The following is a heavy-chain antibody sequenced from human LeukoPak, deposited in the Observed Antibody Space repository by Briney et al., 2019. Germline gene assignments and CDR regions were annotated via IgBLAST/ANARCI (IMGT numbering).Heavy chain of an antibody. J-gene: IGHJ4*02. CDR3: ARAWASYYDFWSGYYQYGDSSWYYFDY. CDR2: IYYSGST. CDR1: GGSISSGGYY. D-gene: IGHD3-3*01. Sequence: ASQTLSLTCTVSGGSISSGGYYWSWIRQHPEKGLEWIGYIYYSGSTYYNPSLKSRITISIDTSTNQFSLKLSSVTAADTAVYYCARAWASYYDFWSGYYQYGDSSWYYFDYWGQGTLVTVSS. V-gene: IGHV4-31*03.